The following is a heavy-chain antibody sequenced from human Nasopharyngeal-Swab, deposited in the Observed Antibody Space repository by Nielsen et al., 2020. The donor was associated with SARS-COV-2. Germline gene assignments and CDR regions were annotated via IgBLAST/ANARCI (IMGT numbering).Heavy chain of an antibody. CDR2: ISSSGSTI. D-gene: IGHD3-22*01. V-gene: IGHV3-11*04. Sequence: WIRQPPGKGLEWVSHISSSGSTIYYADSVKGRFTISRDNAKNSLYLQMNSLRAEDTAVYYCARGRVYYYDSSGYPPPFDYWGQGTLVTVSS. J-gene: IGHJ4*02. CDR3: ARGRVYYYDSSGYPPPFDY.